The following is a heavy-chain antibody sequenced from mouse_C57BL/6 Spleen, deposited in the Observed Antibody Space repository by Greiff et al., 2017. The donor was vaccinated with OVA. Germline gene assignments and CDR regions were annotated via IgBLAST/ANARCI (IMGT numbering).Heavy chain of an antibody. CDR3: TRSLYGNYWYFDV. D-gene: IGHD2-1*01. Sequence: VKLVESGAELVRPGASVTLSCKASGYTFTDYEMHWVKQTPMHGLEWIGAIDPETGGTAYHQKFKGKALLTADKSSSPAYMELRSLTSEDSAVYYCTRSLYGNYWYFDVWGTGTTVTVSS. J-gene: IGHJ1*03. V-gene: IGHV1-15*01. CDR1: GYTFTDYE. CDR2: IDPETGGT.